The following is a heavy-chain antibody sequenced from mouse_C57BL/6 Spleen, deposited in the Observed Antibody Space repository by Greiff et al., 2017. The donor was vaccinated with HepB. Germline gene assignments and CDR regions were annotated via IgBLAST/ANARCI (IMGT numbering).Heavy chain of an antibody. V-gene: IGHV5-4*01. Sequence: EVQLVESGGGLVKPGGSLKLSCAASGFTFSSYAMSWVRQTPEKRLEWVATISDGGSYTYYPDNVKGRFTISRDNAKNNLYLQMSHLKSEDTAMYYCARDRGSLYAMDYWGQGTSVTVSS. D-gene: IGHD1-1*02. CDR3: ARDRGSLYAMDY. CDR2: ISDGGSYT. J-gene: IGHJ4*01. CDR1: GFTFSSYA.